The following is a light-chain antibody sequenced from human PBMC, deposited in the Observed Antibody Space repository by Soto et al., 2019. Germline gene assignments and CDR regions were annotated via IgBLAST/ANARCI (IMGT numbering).Light chain of an antibody. CDR3: CSYAGSPRYV. CDR1: SSDVGGYNY. V-gene: IGLV2-11*01. Sequence: QSALTQPRSVSGSPGQSVTISCTGTSSDVGGYNYVSWYQQHPGKAPKVMIYDVSERPSGVPDRFSGSKSGNTASLTISGRQAEDEADYYCCSYAGSPRYVFGTGTQLTVL. J-gene: IGLJ1*01. CDR2: DVS.